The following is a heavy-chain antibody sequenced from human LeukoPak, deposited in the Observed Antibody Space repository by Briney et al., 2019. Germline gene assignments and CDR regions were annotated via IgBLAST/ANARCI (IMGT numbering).Heavy chain of an antibody. J-gene: IGHJ4*02. CDR3: AKGPGYCSSSNCNYFDY. Sequence: GGSLRLSCAASGFTFSSYGMHWVRQAPGKGLEWVAFIRYDGSNKYYADSVKGRFTISRDNSKNTLYLQMSSLRAEDAAVYYCAKGPGYCSSSNCNYFDYWGQGTLVTVSS. CDR1: GFTFSSYG. V-gene: IGHV3-30*02. CDR2: IRYDGSNK. D-gene: IGHD2-2*01.